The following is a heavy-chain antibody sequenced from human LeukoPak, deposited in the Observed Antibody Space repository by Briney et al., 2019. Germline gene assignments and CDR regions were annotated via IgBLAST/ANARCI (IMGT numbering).Heavy chain of an antibody. V-gene: IGHV3-30-3*01. CDR2: ISYDGSNK. Sequence: GGSLRLSCAASGFTFSSYAMHWVRQAPGKGLEWVAVISYDGSNKYYADSVKGRFTISRDNSKNTLYLQMNSLRAEDTAVYYCATRPILFSLVGAPPDYWGQGTLVTVSS. CDR3: ATRPILFSLVGAPPDY. CDR1: GFTFSSYA. D-gene: IGHD1-26*01. J-gene: IGHJ4*02.